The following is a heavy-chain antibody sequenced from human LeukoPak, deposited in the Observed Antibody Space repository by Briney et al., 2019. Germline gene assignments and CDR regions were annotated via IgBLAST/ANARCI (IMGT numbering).Heavy chain of an antibody. J-gene: IGHJ4*02. CDR2: IYYSGST. D-gene: IGHD6-13*01. Sequence: SETLSLTCNVSGDSMSLYYWSWIRQPPGKGLEWIGYIYYSGSTNYNPSLKSRVTISVDTSKNQFSLKLSSVTAADTAVYYCARAYPSSSWYGGIYFDYWGQGTLVTVSS. CDR1: GDSMSLYY. V-gene: IGHV4-59*01. CDR3: ARAYPSSSWYGGIYFDY.